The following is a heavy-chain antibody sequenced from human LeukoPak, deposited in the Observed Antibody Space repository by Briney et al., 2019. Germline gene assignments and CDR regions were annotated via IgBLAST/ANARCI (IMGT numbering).Heavy chain of an antibody. D-gene: IGHD1-26*01. V-gene: IGHV4-59*01. CDR2: IYYSGST. CDR1: GGSISSYY. J-gene: IGHJ4*02. Sequence: SETLSLTCTVSGGSISSYYWSWIRQPPGKGLEWIGYIYYSGSTNYSPSLKSRVTISVDTSKNQFSLKLSSVTAADTAVYYCAGEWENWGQGTLVTVSS. CDR3: AGEWEN.